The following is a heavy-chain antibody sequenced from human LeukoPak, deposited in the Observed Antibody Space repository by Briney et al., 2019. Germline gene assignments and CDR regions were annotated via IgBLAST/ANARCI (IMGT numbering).Heavy chain of an antibody. CDR3: ARVCKPVSNSCPGDSYDFDY. CDR2: INHSGST. J-gene: IGHJ4*02. Sequence: SETLSLTCAVSGGSFSSYYWSWIRQPPGKGLEWIGEINHSGSTNYNPSLKSRVTISVDTSKNQFSLKLSSVTAADTAVYYCARVCKPVSNSCPGDSYDFDYWGQGTLVTVSS. V-gene: IGHV4-34*01. D-gene: IGHD6-13*01. CDR1: GGSFSSYY.